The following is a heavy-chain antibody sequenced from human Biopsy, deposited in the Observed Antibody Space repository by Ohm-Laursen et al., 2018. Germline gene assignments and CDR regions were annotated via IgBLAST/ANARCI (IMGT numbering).Heavy chain of an antibody. CDR1: GGSFSGTY. Sequence: TLSLTCAVSGGSFSGTYWSWIRQTPGKGLEWIGEINHSGSTKYNPSFESRVTISVDTSKNQFSLNLFSVTAADAARYFCVRGEYYAYWSGARKLNYFDYWGQGTLVIVSS. CDR2: INHSGST. J-gene: IGHJ4*02. CDR3: VRGEYYAYWSGARKLNYFDY. V-gene: IGHV4-34*01. D-gene: IGHD3-3*01.